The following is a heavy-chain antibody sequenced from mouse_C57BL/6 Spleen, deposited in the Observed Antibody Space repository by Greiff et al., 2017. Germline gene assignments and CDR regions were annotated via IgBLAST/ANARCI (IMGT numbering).Heavy chain of an antibody. J-gene: IGHJ3*01. CDR3: ARTAYYGSSPFAY. CDR2: INPSNGGT. Sequence: VQLQQSGTELVKPGASVKLSCKASGYTFTSYWMHWVKQRPGQGLEWIGNINPSNGGTNYNEKFKSKATLTVAKSSSTAYMQLSSLTSEDSAVYYCARTAYYGSSPFAYWGQGTLVTVSA. V-gene: IGHV1-53*01. D-gene: IGHD1-1*01. CDR1: GYTFTSYW.